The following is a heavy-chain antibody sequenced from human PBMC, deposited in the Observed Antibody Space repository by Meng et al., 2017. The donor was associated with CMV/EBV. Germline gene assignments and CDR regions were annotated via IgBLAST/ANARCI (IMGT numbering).Heavy chain of an antibody. CDR1: GGSISSSSYY. CDR3: ARWLRGMDV. Sequence: SETLSLTCTVSGGSISSSSYYWGWIRQPPGKGLEWIGSIYYSGSTYYNPSLKSRVTISVDTSKNQFSLKLSSATAADTAVYYCARWLRGMDVWGQGTTVTVSS. CDR2: IYYSGST. J-gene: IGHJ6*02. V-gene: IGHV4-39*07. D-gene: IGHD5-18*01.